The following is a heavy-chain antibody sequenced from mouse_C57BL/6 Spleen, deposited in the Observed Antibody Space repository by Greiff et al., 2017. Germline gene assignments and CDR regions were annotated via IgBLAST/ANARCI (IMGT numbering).Heavy chain of an antibody. Sequence: EVQRVESGGGLVKPGGSLKLSCAASGFTFSDYGMHWVRQAPEKGLAWVAYISSGSSTIYYADTVKGRFTISRDNAKNTLFLQMTSLRSEDTAMYYCARGRDWDYWGQGTLVTVSA. CDR1: GFTFSDYG. J-gene: IGHJ3*01. CDR2: ISSGSSTI. CDR3: ARGRDWDY. D-gene: IGHD4-1*01. V-gene: IGHV5-17*01.